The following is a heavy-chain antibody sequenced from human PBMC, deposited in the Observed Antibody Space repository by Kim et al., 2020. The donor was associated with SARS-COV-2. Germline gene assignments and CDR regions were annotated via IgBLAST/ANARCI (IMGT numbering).Heavy chain of an antibody. J-gene: IGHJ4*02. V-gene: IGHV4-34*01. CDR3: ARGGRQWLVTERIYYFDY. CDR2: INHSGST. Sequence: SETLSLTCAVYGGSFSGYYWSWIRQPPGKGLGWIGEINHSGSTNYNPSLKSRVTISVDTSKNQFSLKLTSVTAADTAVYYCARGGRQWLVTERIYYFDYWRQGTLVTVSS. CDR1: GGSFSGYY. D-gene: IGHD6-19*01.